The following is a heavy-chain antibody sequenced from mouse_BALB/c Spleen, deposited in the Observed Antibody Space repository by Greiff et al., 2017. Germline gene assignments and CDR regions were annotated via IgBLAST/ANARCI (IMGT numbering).Heavy chain of an antibody. V-gene: IGHV3-8*02. Sequence: EVKVVESGPSLVKPSQTLSLTCSVTGDSITSGYWNWIRKFPGNKLEYMGYISYSGSTYYNPSLKSRISITRDTSKNQYYLQLNSVTTEDTATYYCARYSPITTVVANYFDYWGQGTTLTVSS. D-gene: IGHD1-1*01. CDR2: ISYSGST. CDR3: ARYSPITTVVANYFDY. CDR1: GDSITSGY. J-gene: IGHJ2*01.